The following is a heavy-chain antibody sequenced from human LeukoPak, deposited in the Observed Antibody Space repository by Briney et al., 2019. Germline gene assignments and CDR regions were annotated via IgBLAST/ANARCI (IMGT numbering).Heavy chain of an antibody. CDR3: ARHSDYDILTGPNDY. Sequence: GGSLRLSCAASGFTFSSYSMNCVRQAPGKGQEWVSSISTSSSYKYYADSLRGRSTISRDNAKNSLYLQMNSLGAEDTAVYYCARHSDYDILTGPNDYWGQGTLVTVSS. D-gene: IGHD3-9*01. J-gene: IGHJ4*02. CDR2: ISTSSSYK. V-gene: IGHV3-21*01. CDR1: GFTFSSYS.